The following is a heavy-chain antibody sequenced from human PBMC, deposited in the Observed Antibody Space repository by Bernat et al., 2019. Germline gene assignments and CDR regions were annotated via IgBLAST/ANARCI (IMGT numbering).Heavy chain of an antibody. CDR3: ARKGPRYSSSLGAFDI. CDR2: IYHSGCT. J-gene: IGHJ3*02. D-gene: IGHD6-13*01. Sequence: QVQLQESGPGLVKPSGTLSLTCAVSGGSISSSNWWSWVRQPPGKGLEWIGEIYHSGCTNYNPSLQSRVTISVDKSKNQFSLKLSSVTAADTAVYYCARKGPRYSSSLGAFDIWGQGTMVTVSS. CDR1: GGSISSSNW. V-gene: IGHV4-4*02.